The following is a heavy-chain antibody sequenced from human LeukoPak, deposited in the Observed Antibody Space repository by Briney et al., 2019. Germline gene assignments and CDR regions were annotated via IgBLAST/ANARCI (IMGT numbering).Heavy chain of an antibody. Sequence: NAGGSLRLSCAASGFTFSSYVMHWIRQPPGKGLEWIGSIYYSGSTYYNPSLKSRVTISVDTSKNQFSLKLSSVTAADTAVYYCARDRNWNCDYWGQGTLVTVSS. D-gene: IGHD1-1*01. CDR3: ARDRNWNCDY. CDR2: IYYSGST. CDR1: GFTFSSYV. J-gene: IGHJ4*02. V-gene: IGHV4-39*07.